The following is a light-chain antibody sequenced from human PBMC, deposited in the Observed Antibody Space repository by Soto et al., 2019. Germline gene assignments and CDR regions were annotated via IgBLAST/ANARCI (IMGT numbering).Light chain of an antibody. CDR3: QQYGSSPQA. CDR1: QSVSSNH. Sequence: EIVLTQSPGTLSLSPGERATLSCRASQSVSSNHLAWYQQKPGQAPRLLIYGASSRATGIPDRFSGSGSGTDFTLTISRLEPEDFAVYYCQQYGSSPQAFGQGTKVEIK. V-gene: IGKV3-20*01. J-gene: IGKJ1*01. CDR2: GAS.